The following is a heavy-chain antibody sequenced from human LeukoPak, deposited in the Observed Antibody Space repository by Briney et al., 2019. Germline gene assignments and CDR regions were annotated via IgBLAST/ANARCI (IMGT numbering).Heavy chain of an antibody. CDR2: ISGSGGST. V-gene: IGHV3-23*01. CDR1: GFTFSSYA. D-gene: IGHD6-6*01. CDR3: AKVKDGVAARPTVDY. J-gene: IGHJ4*02. Sequence: GGSLRLSCAASGFTFSSYAMSWVRQAPGKGLEGVSAISGSGGSTYYADSVKGRFTISRDNSKNTLYLQMNSLRAEDTAVYYCAKVKDGVAARPTVDYWGQGTLVTVSS.